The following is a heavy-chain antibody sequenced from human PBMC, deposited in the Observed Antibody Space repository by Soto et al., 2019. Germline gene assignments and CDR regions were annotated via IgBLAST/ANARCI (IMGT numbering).Heavy chain of an antibody. CDR1: GFTFSRYG. CDR2: ISYDGNNK. CDR3: AKSPRGYKVDY. Sequence: GGSLRLSCAASGFTFSRYGMHWVRQAPGNDLEWVALISYDGNNKYYADSVEGRFTISRDNSKNTLYLQMSSLRPEDTAVYYCAKSPRGYKVDYWGQGTLVTVSS. V-gene: IGHV3-30*18. J-gene: IGHJ4*02. D-gene: IGHD2-2*02.